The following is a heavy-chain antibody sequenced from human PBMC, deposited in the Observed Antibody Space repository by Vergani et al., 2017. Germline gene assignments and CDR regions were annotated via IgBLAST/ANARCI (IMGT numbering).Heavy chain of an antibody. J-gene: IGHJ4*02. CDR2: ISYDVSNK. V-gene: IGHV3-30*18. CDR3: AKPIAVAGTILGY. D-gene: IGHD6-19*01. CDR1: GFTFSSYG. Sequence: QVQLVESGGGVVQPGRSLRLSCAASGFTFSSYGMHWVRQAPGKGLEWVAVISYDVSNKYYADSVKGRFTISRDNSKNTLYLQMNSLRAEDTAVYYCAKPIAVAGTILGYWGQGTLVTVSS.